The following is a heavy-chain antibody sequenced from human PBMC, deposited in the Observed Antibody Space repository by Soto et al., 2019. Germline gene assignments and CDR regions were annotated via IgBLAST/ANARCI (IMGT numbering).Heavy chain of an antibody. J-gene: IGHJ3*02. V-gene: IGHV4-59*01. D-gene: IGHD4-4*01. CDR2: VFYSGNT. Sequence: QVQLQESGPGLVKPSETLSLTCTVSGVSISTYYWTWIRQPPGKGLEWIGQVFYSGNTKYNPSLKSRITISVDASRDQFSLRLSSVTAADTAMYYCASRDYNDAFDIWGQGTLVTVSS. CDR3: ASRDYNDAFDI. CDR1: GVSISTYY.